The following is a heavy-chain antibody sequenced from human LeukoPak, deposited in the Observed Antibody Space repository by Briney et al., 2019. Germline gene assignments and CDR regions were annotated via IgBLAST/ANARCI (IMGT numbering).Heavy chain of an antibody. V-gene: IGHV4-38-2*02. Sequence: PSETLSLTCTVSGYSISSGYYWGWIRQPPGKGLEWIGSIYHSGSTYYNPSLKSRVTISVDTSKNQFSLKLSSVTAADTAVYYCARVTGARRVRAFDIWGQGTMVTVSS. CDR2: IYHSGST. J-gene: IGHJ3*02. D-gene: IGHD5-18*01. CDR3: ARVTGARRVRAFDI. CDR1: GYSISSGYY.